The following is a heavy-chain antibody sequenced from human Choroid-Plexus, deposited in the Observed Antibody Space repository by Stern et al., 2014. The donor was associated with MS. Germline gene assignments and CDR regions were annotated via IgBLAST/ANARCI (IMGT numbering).Heavy chain of an antibody. CDR3: AKDRQYLTYFFDH. CDR2: VSYDGSNK. Sequence: EQLVESGGGVVQPGRPLRLSCVASGFTFGSCAMHWVRQAPGKGLECAAGVSYDGSNKYYADSVKGRFTISRDNSQNTLYIQMSSLRPEDTAVYYCAKDRQYLTYFFDHWGQGSLVTVSS. CDR1: GFTFGSCA. V-gene: IGHV3-30*18. D-gene: IGHD2/OR15-2a*01. J-gene: IGHJ5*02.